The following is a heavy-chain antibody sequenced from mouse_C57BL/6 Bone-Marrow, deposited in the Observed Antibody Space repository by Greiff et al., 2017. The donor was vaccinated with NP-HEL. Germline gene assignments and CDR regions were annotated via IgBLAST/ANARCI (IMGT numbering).Heavy chain of an antibody. Sequence: EVNVVESGGGLVQPKGSLKLSCAASGFSFNTYAMNWVRQAPGKGLEWVARIRSKSNNYATYYADSVKDRFTISRDDSESMLYLQMNNLKTEDTAMYYCVRHSGRRAMDYWGQGTSVTVSS. V-gene: IGHV10-1*01. D-gene: IGHD1-1*01. J-gene: IGHJ4*01. CDR2: IRSKSNNYAT. CDR3: VRHSGRRAMDY. CDR1: GFSFNTYA.